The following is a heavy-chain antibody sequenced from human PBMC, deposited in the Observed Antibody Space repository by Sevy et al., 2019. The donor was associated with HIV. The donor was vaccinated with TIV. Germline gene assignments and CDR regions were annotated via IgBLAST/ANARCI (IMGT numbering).Heavy chain of an antibody. Sequence: ASVKVSCKVSGYTLTELSMHWVRQAPGKGLEWMGGFDPEDGETIYAQKFQGRVTMTEDTSTDTAYMELSSLRSEDTAVYYCATAGRAVGYYYYKDVWGKGTTVTVSS. CDR3: ATAGRAVGYYYYKDV. CDR1: GYTLTELS. D-gene: IGHD1-26*01. CDR2: FDPEDGET. V-gene: IGHV1-24*01. J-gene: IGHJ6*03.